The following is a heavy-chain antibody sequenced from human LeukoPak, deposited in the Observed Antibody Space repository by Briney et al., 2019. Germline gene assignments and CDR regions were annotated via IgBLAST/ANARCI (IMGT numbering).Heavy chain of an antibody. CDR1: GFTVSSNY. D-gene: IGHD3-3*01. Sequence: GGSLRLSCAASGFTVSSNYMSWVRQAAGKGLEWVSVIYSGGSIYYADSVKGRFTISRDNSKNTLYLQMNSLRAEDTAVYYCARAGTLLRFFMDVWGQGTTVTVSS. J-gene: IGHJ6*02. CDR3: ARAGTLLRFFMDV. CDR2: IYSGGSI. V-gene: IGHV3-53*01.